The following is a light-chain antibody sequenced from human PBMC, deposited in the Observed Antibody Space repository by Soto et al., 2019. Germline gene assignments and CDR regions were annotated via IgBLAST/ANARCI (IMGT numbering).Light chain of an antibody. CDR3: SSYTSSSTRLV. CDR1: SSDVGGYNY. Sequence: QSALTQPASVSGSPGQSITISCTGTSSDVGGYNYVSWYQQHPGKAPKLMIYEVSNRPSGVSNRFSGSKSGNTASLTISGLLPEDEADYYCSSYTSSSTRLVFGTGTKLTVL. CDR2: EVS. V-gene: IGLV2-14*01. J-gene: IGLJ1*01.